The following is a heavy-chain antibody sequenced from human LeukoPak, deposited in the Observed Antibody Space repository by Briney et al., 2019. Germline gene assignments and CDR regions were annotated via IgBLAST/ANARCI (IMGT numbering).Heavy chain of an antibody. CDR2: IKQDGSEK. V-gene: IGHV3-7*01. CDR1: GFAFRDYW. D-gene: IGHD1-14*01. Sequence: QPGGSLRLSCAASGFAFRDYWMSWVRQAPGKGLEWVANIKQDGSEKYYVDSVKGRFTISRDNAKNSLYLQMNSLRAEDTAVYYCATIRPGHDALFDPWGQGTLVTVSS. CDR3: ATIRPGHDALFDP. J-gene: IGHJ5*02.